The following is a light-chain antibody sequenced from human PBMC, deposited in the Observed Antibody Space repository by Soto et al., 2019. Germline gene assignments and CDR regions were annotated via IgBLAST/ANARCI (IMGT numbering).Light chain of an antibody. J-gene: IGLJ1*01. V-gene: IGLV2-23*02. CDR3: CAYAGNHNYV. CDR2: EVN. Sequence: HSVLTQPVYVSGSPGQSITISSTETSSDVGTYILVSWYQQHPGNAPQLMIYEVNKRPSGVSDRFSGSKSGNTASLTISGLQAEDEADYYCCAYAGNHNYVFGNGTKVTV. CDR1: SSDVGTYIL.